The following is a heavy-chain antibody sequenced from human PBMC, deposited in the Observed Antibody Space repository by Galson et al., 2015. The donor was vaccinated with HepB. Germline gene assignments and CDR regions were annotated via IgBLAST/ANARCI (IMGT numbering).Heavy chain of an antibody. CDR1: GFTVSSNY. CDR3: AKAPDDSSGYYIDY. Sequence: SLRLSCAASGFTVSSNYMSWVRQAPGKGLEWVSVIYSGGSTYYADSVKGRFTISRDNSKNTLYLQMNSLRAEDTAVYYCAKAPDDSSGYYIDYWGQGTLVTVSS. J-gene: IGHJ4*02. D-gene: IGHD3-22*01. V-gene: IGHV3-53*05. CDR2: IYSGGST.